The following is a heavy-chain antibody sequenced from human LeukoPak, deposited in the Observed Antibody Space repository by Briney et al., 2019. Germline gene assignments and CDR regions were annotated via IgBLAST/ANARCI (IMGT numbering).Heavy chain of an antibody. CDR3: VGTLRYTRPTDAFDI. CDR1: GFTVSSNY. J-gene: IGHJ3*02. D-gene: IGHD2-2*01. CDR2: IYSGGST. V-gene: IGHV3-53*04. Sequence: GGSLRLSCAASGFTVSSNYMSWVRQAPGKGLEWVSVIYSGGSTYYADSVKGRFIISRHNSKNTLYLQMNSLRAEDTAVYYCVGTLRYTRPTDAFDIWGQGTMVTVSS.